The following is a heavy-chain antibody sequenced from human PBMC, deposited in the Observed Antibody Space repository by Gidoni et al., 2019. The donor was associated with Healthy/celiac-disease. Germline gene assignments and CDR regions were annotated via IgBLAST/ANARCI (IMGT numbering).Heavy chain of an antibody. CDR2: ISGSGGST. V-gene: IGHV3-23*01. J-gene: IGHJ2*01. D-gene: IGHD6-19*01. CDR1: GFTFSHYA. CDR3: AKGKQWLVNWYFDL. Sequence: EVQLLESGGGLVQPGGSLRLSCAASGFTFSHYAMRWVRQAPGKGLEWVSAISGSGGSTYYADSVKGRFTISRDNSKNTLYLQMNSLRAEDTAVYYCAKGKQWLVNWYFDLWGRGTLVTVSS.